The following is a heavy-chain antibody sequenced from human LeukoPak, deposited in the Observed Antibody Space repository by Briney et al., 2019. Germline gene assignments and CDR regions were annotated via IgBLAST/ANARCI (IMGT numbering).Heavy chain of an antibody. V-gene: IGHV4-59*11. Sequence: SETLSLTCAGSGDSFSSHYWTWLRQSPGPGLEWIGYISHIGKTNYNPSRKSRVTISIDTSKNQFSLKLRSVSAADTAVYYCARDLVTVTKGFDIWGQGTMVSVSS. CDR1: GDSFSSHY. CDR2: ISHIGKT. D-gene: IGHD4-17*01. CDR3: ARDLVTVTKGFDI. J-gene: IGHJ3*02.